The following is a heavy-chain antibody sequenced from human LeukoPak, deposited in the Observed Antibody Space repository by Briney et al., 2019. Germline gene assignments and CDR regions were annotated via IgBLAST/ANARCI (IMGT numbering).Heavy chain of an antibody. CDR3: ARGDFNDLRYGC. Sequence: GGSLRLSCAASGFSFTSYWMSWVRQAPGKGLEWVANIKEDGSVKFYVDSVRGRFTISRDNTKNSLYLQMNGLRAEDTAMYYCARGDFNDLRYGCWGQGSLVTVTS. J-gene: IGHJ4*02. CDR2: IKEDGSVK. V-gene: IGHV3-7*03. CDR1: GFSFTSYW. D-gene: IGHD2-21*02.